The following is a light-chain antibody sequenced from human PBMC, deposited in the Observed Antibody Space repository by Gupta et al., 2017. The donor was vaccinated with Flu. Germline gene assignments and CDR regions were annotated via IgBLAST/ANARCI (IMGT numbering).Light chain of an antibody. Sequence: YIRAASVGDTVAITCRASQAISSHLDWYQQRPGQAPKLLIHTASNLQDGVPSRFSGSGAWAEVTLTISSLQPEDFATYYCQQRTGYPISFGQGTRL. J-gene: IGKJ5*01. CDR3: QQRTGYPIS. CDR2: TAS. CDR1: QAISSH. V-gene: IGKV1-9*01.